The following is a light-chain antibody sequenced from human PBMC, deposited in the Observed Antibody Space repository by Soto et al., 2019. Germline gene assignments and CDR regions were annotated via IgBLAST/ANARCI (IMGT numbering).Light chain of an antibody. J-gene: IGKJ4*01. CDR3: QQYKSHPPS. CDR2: AVS. V-gene: IGKV1D-16*01. CDR1: QDISTW. Sequence: DIQMTQSPSSLSASVGDRVTITCRASQDISTWVAWYQLKPDKDSKYLIYAVSFLQSGVTSRFSGRGSGTVFTLTISSLQPEDFATYYRQQYKSHPPSFGGGTKVEGK.